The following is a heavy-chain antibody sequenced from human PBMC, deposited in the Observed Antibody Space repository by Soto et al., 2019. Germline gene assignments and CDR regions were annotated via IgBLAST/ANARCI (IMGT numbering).Heavy chain of an antibody. Sequence: PSETLSLTCAVYGQSFSGHSWAWIRQSPGKGLEWIGEINESGSTYYNPSLKSRVTISADTSKNQFSLKLSSVSAADTAVYFCARGSGIVALPGELEDVKYDYWGQGTLVTVSS. V-gene: IGHV4-34*01. CDR3: ARGSGIVALPGELEDVKYDY. CDR2: INESGST. CDR1: GQSFSGHS. J-gene: IGHJ4*02. D-gene: IGHD1-1*01.